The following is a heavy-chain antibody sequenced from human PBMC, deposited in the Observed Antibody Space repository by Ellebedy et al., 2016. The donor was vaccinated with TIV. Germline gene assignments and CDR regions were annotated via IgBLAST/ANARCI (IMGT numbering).Heavy chain of an antibody. V-gene: IGHV3-53*01. J-gene: IGHJ4*02. CDR1: GFTVSNNY. CDR2: IYSGGNT. CDR3: AGGTY. Sequence: GESLKISCTASGFTVSNNYMSWVRQAPGKGLEWVSVIYSGGNTYYADSVKGRFTVSRDNSKNTLYLQMNSLRAEDTAVYYCAGGTYWGQGTLVTVSS.